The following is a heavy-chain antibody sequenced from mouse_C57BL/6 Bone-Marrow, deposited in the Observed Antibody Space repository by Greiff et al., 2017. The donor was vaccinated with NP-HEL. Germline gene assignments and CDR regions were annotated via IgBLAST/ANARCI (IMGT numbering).Heavy chain of an antibody. CDR3: ALDSSEAWFAY. Sequence: EVQLQPSGPELVKPGSSVTIPCKASGSTFTDYHMAWVKHSPGKSLEWIGDINPNNGGTIYNQKFKGKATLTVHKSSSTACMELRSLASEDTAVYYCALDSSEAWFAYWGQGTLVTVSA. CDR1: GSTFTDYH. CDR2: INPNNGGT. D-gene: IGHD3-2*02. J-gene: IGHJ3*01. V-gene: IGHV1-18*01.